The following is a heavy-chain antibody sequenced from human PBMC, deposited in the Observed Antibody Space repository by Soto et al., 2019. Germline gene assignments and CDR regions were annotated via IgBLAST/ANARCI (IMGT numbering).Heavy chain of an antibody. Sequence: PSETLSLTCSVSGDSISTVDYFWAWVRQPPGQALEYIGYIYKSATTYYNPSFESRVAISLDTSKSQFSLNVTSLTAADTAVCFCARGRYCLTGRCFPNWFDSWGQGTLVTVSS. D-gene: IGHD2-15*01. CDR2: IYKSATT. V-gene: IGHV4-30-4*01. J-gene: IGHJ5*01. CDR1: GDSISTVDYF. CDR3: ARGRYCLTGRCFPNWFDS.